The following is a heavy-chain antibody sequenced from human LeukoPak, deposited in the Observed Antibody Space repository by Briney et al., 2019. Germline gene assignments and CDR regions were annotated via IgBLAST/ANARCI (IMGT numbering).Heavy chain of an antibody. CDR1: GFTFDDYA. D-gene: IGHD3-3*01. CDR2: ISWNSGSI. Sequence: PGGSLRLSCAASGFTFDDYAMHWVRQAQGKGLEGVSGISWNSGSISYADSVKGRFTISRDNAKNSLYLQMNSLRAEDTALYYCAKDISTIFGVVTTFDYWGQGTLVTVSS. CDR3: AKDISTIFGVVTTFDY. J-gene: IGHJ4*02. V-gene: IGHV3-9*01.